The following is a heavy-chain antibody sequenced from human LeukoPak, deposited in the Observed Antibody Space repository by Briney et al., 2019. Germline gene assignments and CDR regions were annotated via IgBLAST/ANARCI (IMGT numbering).Heavy chain of an antibody. Sequence: GESLKISCKGSGYSFTSYWIGWVRQMPGKGLEWMGIIYPGDSDTRYSPSFQGQVTISADKSISTAYLQWSSLKASDTAMYYCARLIYGGNSVGAFDIWGQGTMVTVSS. CDR2: IYPGDSDT. V-gene: IGHV5-51*01. CDR1: GYSFTSYW. J-gene: IGHJ3*02. D-gene: IGHD4-23*01. CDR3: ARLIYGGNSVGAFDI.